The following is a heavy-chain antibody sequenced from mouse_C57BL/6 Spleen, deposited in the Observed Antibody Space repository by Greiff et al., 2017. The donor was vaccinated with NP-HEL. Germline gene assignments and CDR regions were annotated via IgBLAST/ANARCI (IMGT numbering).Heavy chain of an antibody. CDR2: ISYDGSN. CDR3: ARDDQRNYAMDY. J-gene: IGHJ4*01. Sequence: VQLKESGPGLVKPSQSLSLTCSVTGYSITSCYYWNWIRQFPGNKLEWMGYISYDGSNNYNPSLKNRIPITRDTSKNQFFLKLNSVTTEDTATYCCARDDQRNYAMDYWGQGTSVTVSS. V-gene: IGHV3-6*01. CDR1: GYSITSCYY.